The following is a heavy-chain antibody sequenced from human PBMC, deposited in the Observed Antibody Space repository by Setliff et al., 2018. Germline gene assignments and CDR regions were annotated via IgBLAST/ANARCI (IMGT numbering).Heavy chain of an antibody. J-gene: IGHJ4*02. CDR3: AKDKDVRVDYFDY. Sequence: GGSLRLSCAASGFTVSAYDMSWVRQAPGKRLEWVSIINVGGTNTYYRDSVKGRFTISRDNSKSTLYLQMNSLRAEDTAIYYCAKDKDVRVDYFDYWGPGTLVTVSS. CDR1: GFTVSAYD. D-gene: IGHD3-10*01. V-gene: IGHV3-23*01. CDR2: INVGGTNT.